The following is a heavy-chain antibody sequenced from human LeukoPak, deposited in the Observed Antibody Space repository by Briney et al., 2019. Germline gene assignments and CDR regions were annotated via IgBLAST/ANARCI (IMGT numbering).Heavy chain of an antibody. J-gene: IGHJ5*02. D-gene: IGHD4-17*01. V-gene: IGHV4-59*01. CDR2: IYFSGST. Sequence: SETLSLTCTVSGGSINTYFWSWIRQPPGKGLEFIGYIYFSGSTSYNPSLKSRVTISVDSSKTQFSLTLRSVTAADTAVYYCARAHDYGDYKKWLDPWGQGTLVTVSS. CDR1: GGSINTYF. CDR3: ARAHDYGDYKKWLDP.